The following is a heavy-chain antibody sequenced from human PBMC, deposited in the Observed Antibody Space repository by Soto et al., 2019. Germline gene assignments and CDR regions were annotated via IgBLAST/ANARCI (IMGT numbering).Heavy chain of an antibody. Sequence: ASVKVSCKASGYTFTSYYMHWVRQAPGQGLEWMGIINPSGGSTSYAQKFQGRVTMTRDTSTSTVYMELSSLRSEDTAVYYCARFIYLTTVVTPDAGMDVWGQGTTVNVS. J-gene: IGHJ6*02. D-gene: IGHD4-17*01. V-gene: IGHV1-46*01. CDR1: GYTFTSYY. CDR2: INPSGGST. CDR3: ARFIYLTTVVTPDAGMDV.